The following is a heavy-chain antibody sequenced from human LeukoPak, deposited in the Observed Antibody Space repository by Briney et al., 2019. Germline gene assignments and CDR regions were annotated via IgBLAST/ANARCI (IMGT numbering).Heavy chain of an antibody. CDR1: GFTFSSYA. CDR3: ARDCLQPTYYGSGIGGMDV. J-gene: IGHJ6*04. D-gene: IGHD3-10*01. CDR2: ISYDGSNK. V-gene: IGHV3-30*04. Sequence: PGGSLRLSCAASGFTFSSYAMHWVRQAPGKGLEWVAVISYDGSNKYYADSVKGRFTISRDNSKNTLYLQMNSLRAEDTAVYYCARDCLQPTYYGSGIGGMDVWGKGTTVTVSS.